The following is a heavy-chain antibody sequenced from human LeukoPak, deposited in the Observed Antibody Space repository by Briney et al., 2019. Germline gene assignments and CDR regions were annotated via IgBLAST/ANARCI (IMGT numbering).Heavy chain of an antibody. D-gene: IGHD3-22*01. V-gene: IGHV3-23*01. J-gene: IGHJ4*02. Sequence: GGSLRLSCLVSGYTFSRYAMSWVRQAPGRGLEWVSVISTSGERAYYADSVKGRFTISRDNPKNTLYLQMNSLRAEDTAVYYCAKDRGSGYHYFDYWGQGTLVTVSS. CDR1: GYTFSRYA. CDR2: ISTSGERA. CDR3: AKDRGSGYHYFDY.